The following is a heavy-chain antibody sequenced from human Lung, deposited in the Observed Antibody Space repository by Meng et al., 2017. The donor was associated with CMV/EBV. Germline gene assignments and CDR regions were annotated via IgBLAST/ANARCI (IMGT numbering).Heavy chain of an antibody. CDR1: GPTFTAHY. CDR3: ARDHEHQPLLNNGFDP. CDR2: INPNSGGA. J-gene: IGHJ5*02. V-gene: IGHV1-2*02. D-gene: IGHD2-2*01. Sequence: ASXXVSXKASGPTFTAHYIHWVREAPGQGLEWMGWINPNSGGANYPQKFPGRVTMTRDTSISTAYMELSGLTSDDTAVYFCARDHEHQPLLNNGFDPWGQGTLVTVSS.